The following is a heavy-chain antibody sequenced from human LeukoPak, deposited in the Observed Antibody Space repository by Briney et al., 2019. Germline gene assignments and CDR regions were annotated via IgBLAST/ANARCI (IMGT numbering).Heavy chain of an antibody. CDR3: AKGLWRGYSYGLSQSFDY. CDR2: IRYDGSNK. CDR1: GFTFSSYG. D-gene: IGHD5-18*01. J-gene: IGHJ4*02. V-gene: IGHV3-30*02. Sequence: HPGGSLRLSCAASGFTFSSYGMHWVRQAPGKGLEWVAFIRYDGSNKYYADSVKGRFTISRDNSKNTLYLQMNSLRAEDTAVYYCAKGLWRGYSYGLSQSFDYWGQGTLVTVSS.